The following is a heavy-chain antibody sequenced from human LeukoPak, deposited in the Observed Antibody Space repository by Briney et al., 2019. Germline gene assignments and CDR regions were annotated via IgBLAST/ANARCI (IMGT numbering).Heavy chain of an antibody. CDR3: ARHAYKILGAANWFDP. V-gene: IGHV3-21*01. CDR1: GFTFSAYD. Sequence: PGGSLRLSCAASGFTFSAYDMNWVRQAPGKGLEWVSSISSSSSYIYYADSVKGRFTISRDNAKNSLYLQMNSLRAEDTAVYYCARHAYKILGAANWFDPWGQGTLVTVSS. D-gene: IGHD1-26*01. CDR2: ISSSSSYI. J-gene: IGHJ5*02.